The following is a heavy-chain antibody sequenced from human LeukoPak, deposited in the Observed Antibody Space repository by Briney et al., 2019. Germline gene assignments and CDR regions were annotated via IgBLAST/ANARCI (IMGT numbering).Heavy chain of an antibody. CDR3: AKAIYCSGGACHGIDF. V-gene: IGHV3-23*01. CDR2: ISASGLVS. Sequence: GGSLRLSCAASGFTFSSYAMTWVRQAPGKGLEWVSIISASGLVSYYADSVKGRFTISRDNSNNTVFLQMKGLRDEDTALYYCAKAIYCSGGACHGIDFWGQGSLVTVSS. CDR1: GFTFSSYA. J-gene: IGHJ4*02. D-gene: IGHD2-15*01.